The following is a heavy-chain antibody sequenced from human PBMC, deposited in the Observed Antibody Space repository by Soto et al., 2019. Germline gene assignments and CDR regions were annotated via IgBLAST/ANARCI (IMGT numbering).Heavy chain of an antibody. CDR3: AHRGVIAAAYDAFDI. CDR1: GFSFRTSGVG. V-gene: IGHV2-5*02. J-gene: IGHJ3*02. Sequence: KESGPTLVKPTQTLTLTCTFSGFSFRTSGVGVGWIRQPPGKALEWLALIYWDDDKRYSPSLKSRLTITKDTSKNQVVLTMTNMDPVDTATYYCAHRGVIAAAYDAFDIWGQGTMVTVSS. D-gene: IGHD6-13*01. CDR2: IYWDDDK.